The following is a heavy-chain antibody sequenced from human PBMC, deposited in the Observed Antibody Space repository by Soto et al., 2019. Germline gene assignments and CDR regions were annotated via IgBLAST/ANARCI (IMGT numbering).Heavy chain of an antibody. J-gene: IGHJ6*02. V-gene: IGHV1-69*06. Sequence: SVKVSCKASGGTFSSYAISWVRQAPGQGLEWMGGIIPIFGTTNYARRFQGRVTITADKSTSTAYMELRSLRSEDTVVYYCARGTRSGSYYYYGLDVWGQGTTVTVSS. CDR3: ARGTRSGSYYYYGLDV. CDR2: IIPIFGTT. D-gene: IGHD1-26*01. CDR1: GGTFSSYA.